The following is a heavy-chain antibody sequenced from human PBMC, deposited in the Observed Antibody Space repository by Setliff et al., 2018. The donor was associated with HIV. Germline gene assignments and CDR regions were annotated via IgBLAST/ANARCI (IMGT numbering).Heavy chain of an antibody. V-gene: IGHV1-69*10. J-gene: IGHJ3*02. CDR1: GGTFSRYA. Sequence: SVKVSCKASGGTFSRYAIAWVRQAPGQGLEWMGGIIPIVGIPNYAQKFQGRVSITADESTSTAYMELTSLRSEDTAVYYCAGVFGVYYDKEGPYDAFDIWGQGTMVTVSS. D-gene: IGHD3-22*01. CDR2: IIPIVGIP. CDR3: AGVFGVYYDKEGPYDAFDI.